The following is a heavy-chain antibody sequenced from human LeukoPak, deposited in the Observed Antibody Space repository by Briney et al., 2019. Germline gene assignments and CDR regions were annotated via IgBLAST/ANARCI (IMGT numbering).Heavy chain of an antibody. CDR2: IYSGGST. V-gene: IGHV3-66*04. Sequence: PGGSLRLSCAASGFTVSSNYMSWVRQAPGEGLEWVSVIYSGGSTYYADSVKGRFTISRDNSKNTLYLQMNSLRAEDTAVYYCARLRYSSGSYYFDYWGQGTLVTVSS. CDR1: GFTVSSNY. CDR3: ARLRYSSGSYYFDY. D-gene: IGHD6-19*01. J-gene: IGHJ4*02.